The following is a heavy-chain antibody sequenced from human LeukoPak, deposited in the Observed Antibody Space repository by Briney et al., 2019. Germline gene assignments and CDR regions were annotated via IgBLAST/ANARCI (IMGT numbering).Heavy chain of an antibody. Sequence: RASVKVSCKASGGTFSSYAISWVRQAPGQGLEWMGGIIPIFGTANYAQNFQGRVTITADSSTSTAYMELSSLRSEDTAVYYCARAMNYDILTGYYNFDYWGQGTLVTVSS. CDR1: GGTFSSYA. D-gene: IGHD3-9*01. CDR2: IIPIFGTA. J-gene: IGHJ4*02. V-gene: IGHV1-69*06. CDR3: ARAMNYDILTGYYNFDY.